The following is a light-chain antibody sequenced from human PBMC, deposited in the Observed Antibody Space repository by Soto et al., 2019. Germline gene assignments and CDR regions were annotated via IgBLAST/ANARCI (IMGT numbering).Light chain of an antibody. CDR2: AAS. V-gene: IGKV1-27*01. J-gene: IGKJ3*01. CDR3: QQYKSASFT. Sequence: DIPMTQSPSSLSASVGDRVTITCRASQGIRNYLAWYQQKPGQVPELLIYAASTLQPGVPSRFSGGGSGTDFTLTISNLQPEDVATYYCQQYKSASFTFGPGTKVDIK. CDR1: QGIRNY.